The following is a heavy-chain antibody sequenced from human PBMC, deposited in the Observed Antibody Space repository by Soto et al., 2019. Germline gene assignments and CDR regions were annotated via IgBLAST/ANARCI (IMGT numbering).Heavy chain of an antibody. D-gene: IGHD2-2*01. CDR2: INHSGST. CDR3: ARARWYQLLLGRNWFDP. CDR1: GGSFSGYY. Sequence: QVQLQQWGAGLLKPSETLSLTCAVYGGSFSGYYWSWIRQPPGKGLEWIGEINHSGSTNYNPSLKSRVTISVDTSKNQFSLKLSSVTAADTAVYYCARARWYQLLLGRNWFDPWGQGTLVTVSS. V-gene: IGHV4-34*01. J-gene: IGHJ5*02.